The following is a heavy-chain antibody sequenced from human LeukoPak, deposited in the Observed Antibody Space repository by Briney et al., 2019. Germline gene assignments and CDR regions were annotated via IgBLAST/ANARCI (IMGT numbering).Heavy chain of an antibody. Sequence: SETLSLTCTVSGGSISSGDYYWSWIRQSPGKGLEWIGYIYYSGSTYYNPSLKSRVTISVDTSTNQFSLNLSSVTAADTAVYYCARHYASSGYYFDYWGLGTLVTVSS. CDR1: GGSISSGDYY. J-gene: IGHJ4*02. CDR2: IYYSGST. V-gene: IGHV4-30-4*02. D-gene: IGHD3-22*01. CDR3: ARHYASSGYYFDY.